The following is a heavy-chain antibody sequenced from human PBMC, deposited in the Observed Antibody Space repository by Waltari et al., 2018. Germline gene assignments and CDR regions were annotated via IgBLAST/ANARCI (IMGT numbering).Heavy chain of an antibody. D-gene: IGHD3-3*01. J-gene: IGHJ4*02. CDR2: ISGDETTI. V-gene: IGHV3-74*01. CDR1: GFTLSVTC. CDR3: ARGADL. Sequence: EVQLVESGGGLGQTGGSMRRSRSAPGFTLSVTCLYWLRQLPGKGLLLVPRISGDETTINYATSVKGRFTISRDTAKNTLYLKMNSLRAEDTAVYYCARGADLGGQGILVTVSS.